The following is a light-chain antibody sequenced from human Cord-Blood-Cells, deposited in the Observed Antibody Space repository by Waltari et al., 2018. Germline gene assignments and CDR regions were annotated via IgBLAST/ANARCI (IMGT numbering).Light chain of an antibody. J-gene: IGLJ3*02. V-gene: IGLV2-11*01. Sequence: QSALTQPRSVSGSPGQSVTISCTGTSSAVGGYNYVSWYQQHPGKAPKLIIYDVSKRPSGVPDRFSGSKSGNTASLTISGLQAEDEADYYCCSYAGSYTFEVFGGGTKLTVL. CDR1: SSAVGGYNY. CDR2: DVS. CDR3: CSYAGSYTFEV.